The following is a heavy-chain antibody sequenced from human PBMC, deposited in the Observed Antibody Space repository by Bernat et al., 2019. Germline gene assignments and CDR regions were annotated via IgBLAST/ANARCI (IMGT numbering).Heavy chain of an antibody. Sequence: QVQLLQSGAAVKKPGASVRVSCKASGYTFTIYYMHWVRQAPGQGLEWLGVINPAGGGRTYSQKFKDRVTVTSDTSTRKVDRELRSLRSEDTAVYYCSKGLASYSNDDYWGQGTLVSVCS. CDR1: GYTFTIYY. J-gene: IGHJ4*02. CDR2: INPAGGGR. V-gene: IGHV1-46*01. D-gene: IGHD4-4*01. CDR3: SKGLASYSNDDY.